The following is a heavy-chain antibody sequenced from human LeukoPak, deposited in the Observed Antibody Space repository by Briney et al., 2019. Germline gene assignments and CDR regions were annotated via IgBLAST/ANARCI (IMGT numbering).Heavy chain of an antibody. D-gene: IGHD1-14*01. CDR1: GYTFTSYD. J-gene: IGHJ3*02. Sequence: ASVKVSCKASGYTFTSYDINWVRQATGQGLEWMGWMNPNSGNTGYAQKFQGRVTMTRNTSISTAYMELSRLRSDDTAVYYCARFITDLDAFDIWGQGTMVTVSS. CDR3: ARFITDLDAFDI. V-gene: IGHV1-8*01. CDR2: MNPNSGNT.